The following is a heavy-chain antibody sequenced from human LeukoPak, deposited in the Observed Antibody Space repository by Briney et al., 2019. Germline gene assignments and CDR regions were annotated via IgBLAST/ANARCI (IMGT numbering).Heavy chain of an antibody. J-gene: IGHJ5*02. CDR2: IKSKSEGGTT. CDR1: GFSSSNAW. D-gene: IGHD3-10*01. V-gene: IGHV3-15*01. Sequence: GGSLRLSCAASGFSSSNAWMSAVRQAPGKRPKRDGRIKSKSEGGTTDYGAPVKGRFTIPRDDSKNTLYLQMDSLKTEDTAVYYCTTIRGGVFYGSWGQGTLVTVSS. CDR3: TTIRGGVFYGS.